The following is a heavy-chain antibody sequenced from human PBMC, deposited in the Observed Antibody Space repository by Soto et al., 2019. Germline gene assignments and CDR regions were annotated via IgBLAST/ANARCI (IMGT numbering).Heavy chain of an antibody. CDR1: GLTFSSYS. D-gene: IGHD3-10*01. J-gene: IGHJ4*02. Sequence: PGGSLRLSCAASGLTFSSYSMNWVRQAPGKGLEWVSYISSSSSTIYYADSVKGRFTISRDNAKNTLYLQMNSLKAEDTAVYYCTTPYGSGSYYIFDSWGQGTLVTVSS. CDR2: ISSSSSTI. CDR3: TTPYGSGSYYIFDS. V-gene: IGHV3-48*01.